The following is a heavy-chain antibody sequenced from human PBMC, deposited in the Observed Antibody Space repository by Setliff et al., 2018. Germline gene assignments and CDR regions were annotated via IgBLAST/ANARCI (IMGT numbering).Heavy chain of an antibody. V-gene: IGHV3-49*04. CDR1: GFTFGDYT. Sequence: PGGSLRPSCTASGFTFGDYTMTWVRQAPGKGLEWVGLIGSKTYGGVAEYAASVKGRFTISRDDSKDSLFLQMNNLKTEDTAVYYCVRAAAGLDIWSQKIVVTVSS. J-gene: IGHJ4*02. CDR2: IGSKTYGGVA. CDR3: VRAAAGLDI. D-gene: IGHD3-16*01.